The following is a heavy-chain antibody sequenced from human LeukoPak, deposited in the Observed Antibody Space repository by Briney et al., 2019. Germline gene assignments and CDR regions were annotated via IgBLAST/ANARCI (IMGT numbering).Heavy chain of an antibody. CDR1: GYFISSGYY. Sequence: SETLSLTCSVSGYFISSGYYWGWIRQPPGKGLEWIGSIYHSGSTYYNPSLKSRVTISVDTSKNQFSLKLSSVTAADTAVYYCASGITMVRGLISNWGQGTLVTVSS. CDR3: ASGITMVRGLISN. D-gene: IGHD3-10*01. CDR2: IYHSGST. J-gene: IGHJ4*02. V-gene: IGHV4-38-2*02.